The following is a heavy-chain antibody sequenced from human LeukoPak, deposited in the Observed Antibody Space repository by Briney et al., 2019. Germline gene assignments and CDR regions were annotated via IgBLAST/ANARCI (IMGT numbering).Heavy chain of an antibody. Sequence: PGGSLRLSCAASGFTFSSYWMSWVRQAPGKGLEWVANIKQDGSEKYYVDSVKGRFTISRDNSKNTLYLQMNSLRVEDTAVYYCAKVRGNVGSSYFPDYWGQGTLVTVTS. CDR2: IKQDGSEK. CDR1: GFTFSSYW. CDR3: AKVRGNVGSSYFPDY. J-gene: IGHJ4*02. V-gene: IGHV3-7*01. D-gene: IGHD3-22*01.